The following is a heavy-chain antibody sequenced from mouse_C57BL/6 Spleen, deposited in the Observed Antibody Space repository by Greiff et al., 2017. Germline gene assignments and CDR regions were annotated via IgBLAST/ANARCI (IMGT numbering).Heavy chain of an antibody. Sequence: QVQLQQSGAELVKPGASVKLSCKASGYTFTEYTIHWVKQRSGQGLEWIGWFYPGSGSIKYNEKFKDKATLTADKSSSTVYMELSRLTSEDSAVYFCARRGEGAYYSNRYWYFDVWGTGTTVTVSS. J-gene: IGHJ1*03. CDR1: GYTFTEYT. D-gene: IGHD2-5*01. CDR2: FYPGSGSI. V-gene: IGHV1-62-2*01. CDR3: ARRGEGAYYSNRYWYFDV.